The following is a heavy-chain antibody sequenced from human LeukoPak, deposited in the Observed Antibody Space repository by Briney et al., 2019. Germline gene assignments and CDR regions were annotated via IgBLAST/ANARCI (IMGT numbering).Heavy chain of an antibody. D-gene: IGHD3-22*01. J-gene: IGHJ4*02. CDR3: ARDENYYDSSGYNTGGY. CDR2: ISAYNGNT. V-gene: IGHV1-18*01. Sequence: VASVTVSFKSSGYTFTNYGISWVRQAPGQGLAWMGWISAYNGNTNYAQKLQGRVTMTTDTSTSTAYMELRSLRSDDTAVYYCARDENYYDSSGYNTGGYWGQGTLVTVSS. CDR1: GYTFTNYG.